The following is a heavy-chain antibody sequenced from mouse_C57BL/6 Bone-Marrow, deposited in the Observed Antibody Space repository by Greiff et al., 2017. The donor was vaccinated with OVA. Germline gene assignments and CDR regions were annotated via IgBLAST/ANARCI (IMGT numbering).Heavy chain of an antibody. CDR1: GYTFTSYW. CDR3: ARYDYDVWFAY. Sequence: QVQLQQPGAELVMPGASVKLSCKASGYTFTSYWMHWVKQRPGQGLEWIGEIDPSDSYTNYNQKFKGKSTLTVDKSSSPAYMQLSSLTSEDAAVYYCARYDYDVWFAYWGQGTLVTVSA. V-gene: IGHV1-69*01. CDR2: IDPSDSYT. J-gene: IGHJ3*01. D-gene: IGHD2-4*01.